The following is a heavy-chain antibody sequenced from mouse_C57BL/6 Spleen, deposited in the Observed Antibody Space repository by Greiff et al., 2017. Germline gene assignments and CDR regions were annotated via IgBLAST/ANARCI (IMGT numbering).Heavy chain of an antibody. V-gene: IGHV1-85*01. CDR2: IYPRDGST. Sequence: VNVVESGPELVKPGASVKLSCKASGYTFTSYDINWVKQRPGQGLEWIGWIYPRDGSTKYNEKFKGKAKLTVDTSSSTAYLELNSLTSEDSAVYVCARKGYGSAFAYWGQGTLVTVSA. J-gene: IGHJ3*01. CDR3: ARKGYGSAFAY. D-gene: IGHD1-1*01. CDR1: GYTFTSYD.